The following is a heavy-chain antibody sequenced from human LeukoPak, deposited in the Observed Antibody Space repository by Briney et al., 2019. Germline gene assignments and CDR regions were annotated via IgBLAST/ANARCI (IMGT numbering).Heavy chain of an antibody. CDR2: IRPDGHDK. V-gene: IGHV3-7*01. Sequence: GGSLRLSCAVSGFMFRDYWMAWVRQAPGKGLEWVANIRPDGHDKYYVESVRGRFTISRDNAQNSLSLQMDSPRVEDSAVYHCGRWGITAALDRWGQGTLVSVSS. CDR3: GRWGITAALDR. J-gene: IGHJ5*02. D-gene: IGHD2-2*01. CDR1: GFMFRDYW.